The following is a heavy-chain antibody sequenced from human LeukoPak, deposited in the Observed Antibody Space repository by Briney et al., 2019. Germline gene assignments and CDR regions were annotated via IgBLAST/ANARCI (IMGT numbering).Heavy chain of an antibody. Sequence: PGGSLRLSCAAPGFTFSDYYMSWIRQAPGKGLEWVSYISSSGSTIYYADSVKGRFTISRDNAKTSLYLQMNSLRAEDTAVYYCARHLSGVTGYTYGRGIDYWGQGTLVTVSS. CDR1: GFTFSDYY. D-gene: IGHD5-18*01. CDR2: ISSSGSTI. V-gene: IGHV3-11*04. CDR3: ARHLSGVTGYTYGRGIDY. J-gene: IGHJ4*02.